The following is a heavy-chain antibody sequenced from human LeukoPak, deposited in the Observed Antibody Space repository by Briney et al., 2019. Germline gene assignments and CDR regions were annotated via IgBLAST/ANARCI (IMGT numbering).Heavy chain of an antibody. Sequence: GGSLRLSCAASGFTVSSNYMSWVRQAPGKGLEWVSVIYSGGNTYYADSVKGRFTISRDNAKNSLYLQMNSLRAEDTAVYYCARDGYSSGWAADYWRQGTLVTVSS. V-gene: IGHV3-53*01. D-gene: IGHD6-19*01. J-gene: IGHJ4*02. CDR1: GFTVSSNY. CDR2: IYSGGNT. CDR3: ARDGYSSGWAADY.